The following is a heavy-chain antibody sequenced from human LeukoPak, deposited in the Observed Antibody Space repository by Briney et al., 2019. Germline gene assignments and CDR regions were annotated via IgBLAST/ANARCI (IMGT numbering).Heavy chain of an antibody. CDR2: ISWNSGSI. Sequence: PGGSLRLSCAASGFTFSSYAMHWVRQAPGKGLEWVSGISWNSGSIGYADSVKGRFTISRDNAKNSLYLQMNSLRAEDTALYYCAKSYYDSSGRVRRSVLDIWGKGKMVPVFS. D-gene: IGHD3-22*01. CDR3: AKSYYDSSGRVRRSVLDI. CDR1: GFTFSSYA. J-gene: IGHJ3*02. V-gene: IGHV3-9*01.